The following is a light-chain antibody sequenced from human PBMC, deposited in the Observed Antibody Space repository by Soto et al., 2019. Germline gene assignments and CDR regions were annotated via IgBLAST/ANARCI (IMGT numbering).Light chain of an antibody. CDR1: QSVSNNY. V-gene: IGKV3-20*01. Sequence: EIVMTQSPATLSVSPGGRATIYCRASQSVSNNYLAWYQQKPGQAPRLLIYGASNRATGIPDRFSGSGSGTDFTLTISRLEPEDFAVYYCQQYGSLGTLGQGTKVDIK. CDR3: QQYGSLGT. CDR2: GAS. J-gene: IGKJ1*01.